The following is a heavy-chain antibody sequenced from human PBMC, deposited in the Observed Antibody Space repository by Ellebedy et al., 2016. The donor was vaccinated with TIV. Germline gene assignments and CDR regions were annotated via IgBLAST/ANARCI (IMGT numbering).Heavy chain of an antibody. V-gene: IGHV4-31*03. J-gene: IGHJ3*01. CDR3: ARDYHDYGVDAFDV. D-gene: IGHD4-17*01. Sequence: LRLSCSVSGDTISSGGYYWGWVRQHPGRGLEWLGHVYYNGRTDYNPSLKSRLTISVDTSKNHFSLNLTSVTGADTAVYYCARDYHDYGVDAFDVWGQGTMVTVSS. CDR2: VYYNGRT. CDR1: GDTISSGGYY.